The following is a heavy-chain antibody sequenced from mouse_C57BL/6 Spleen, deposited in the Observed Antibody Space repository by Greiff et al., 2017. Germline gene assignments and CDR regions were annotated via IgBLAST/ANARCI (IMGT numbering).Heavy chain of an antibody. CDR2: IRSGSSTI. Sequence: EVNLVESGGGLVKPGGSLKLSCAASGFTFSDYGMHWVRQAPEKGLEWVAYIRSGSSTIYYADTVKGRFTISRDNAKNTLFLQMTSLRSEDTAMYYCATDGYYGAMDYWGQGTSVTVSS. D-gene: IGHD2-3*01. CDR1: GFTFSDYG. J-gene: IGHJ4*01. V-gene: IGHV5-17*01. CDR3: ATDGYYGAMDY.